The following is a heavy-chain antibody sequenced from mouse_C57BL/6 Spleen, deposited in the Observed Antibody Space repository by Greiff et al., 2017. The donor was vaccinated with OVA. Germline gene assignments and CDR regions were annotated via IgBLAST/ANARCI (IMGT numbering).Heavy chain of an antibody. Sequence: VQLQESGPGLVQPSQSLSITCTVSGFSLTSYGVHWVRQSPGKGLEWLGVIWRGGSTDYNAAFMSRLSITKDNSKSQVFFKMNSLQADDTAIYYCAKSSYYYGSSWYFDVWGTGTTVTVSS. CDR1: GFSLTSYG. J-gene: IGHJ1*03. CDR2: IWRGGST. CDR3: AKSSYYYGSSWYFDV. D-gene: IGHD1-1*01. V-gene: IGHV2-5*01.